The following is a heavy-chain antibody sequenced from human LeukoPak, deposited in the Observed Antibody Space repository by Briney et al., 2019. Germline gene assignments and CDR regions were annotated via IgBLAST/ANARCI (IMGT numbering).Heavy chain of an antibody. CDR2: INPNSGGT. D-gene: IGHD4-17*01. J-gene: IGHJ4*02. CDR1: GYTFTGYY. CDR3: ARFLLFGNYGDYGG. Sequence: ASVKVSCKASGYTFTGYYMHWVRQAPGQGLEWMGWINPNSGGTNYAQKFRGWVTMTRDTSISTAYMELSRLRSEDTAVYYCARFLLFGNYGDYGGWGQGTLVTVSS. V-gene: IGHV1-2*04.